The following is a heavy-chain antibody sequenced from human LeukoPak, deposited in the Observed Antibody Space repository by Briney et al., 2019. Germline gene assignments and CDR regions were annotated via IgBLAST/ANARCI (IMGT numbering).Heavy chain of an antibody. CDR3: ARAHCSSTSCYLDYYDSSGYYYPGAFDI. CDR2: IIPIFGTA. Sequence: SVKVSCKASGGTFSSYAIIWVRQAPGQALEWMGGIIPIFGTANYAQKFQGRVTITADESTSTAYMELSSLRSEDTAVYYCARAHCSSTSCYLDYYDSSGYYYPGAFDIWGQGTMVTVSS. J-gene: IGHJ3*02. V-gene: IGHV1-69*13. CDR1: GGTFSSYA. D-gene: IGHD3-22*01.